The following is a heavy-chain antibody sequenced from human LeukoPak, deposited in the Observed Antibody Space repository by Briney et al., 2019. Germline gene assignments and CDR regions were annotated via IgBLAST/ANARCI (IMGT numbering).Heavy chain of an antibody. CDR1: GGSIRSYY. D-gene: IGHD3-10*01. CDR3: ARDRAGSDYVDC. J-gene: IGHJ4*02. Sequence: TSETLSLTCTVSGGSIRSYYWSWIRQPPGKGLEWIGYIYYSGSTNYNPSLKSRVTMSVDTSKNQISLKLGSLTAAGTAVYYCARDRAGSDYVDCWGQGTLVTVSS. V-gene: IGHV4-59*01. CDR2: IYYSGST.